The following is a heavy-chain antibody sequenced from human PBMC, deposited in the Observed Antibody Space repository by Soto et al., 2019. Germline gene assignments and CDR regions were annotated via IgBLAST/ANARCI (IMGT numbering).Heavy chain of an antibody. CDR2: FRTGGDDGTT. Sequence: PGGSLRLSCAASGFTFSSYSMSWVRQAPGKGLEWVSGFRTGGDDGTTYYADSVKGRFTISRDNSKNTLFLQMNSLRAEDTAIYYCAKKDNSGPGSQYYDYWGQGTLVTVSS. D-gene: IGHD3-10*01. CDR3: AKKDNSGPGSQYYDY. V-gene: IGHV3-23*01. CDR1: GFTFSSYS. J-gene: IGHJ4*02.